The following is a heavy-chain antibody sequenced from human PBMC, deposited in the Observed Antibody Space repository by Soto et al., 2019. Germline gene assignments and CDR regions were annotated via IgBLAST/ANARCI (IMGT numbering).Heavy chain of an antibody. CDR1: GGSISSYY. Sequence: SETLSLTCTVSGGSISSYYWSWIRQPPWKGLEWIGYIYYSGSTNYNPSLKSRVTISVDTSKNQFSLKLSSVTAADTAVYYCARDSAGTTYYYYGMDVWGQGTTVTVS. V-gene: IGHV4-59*12. D-gene: IGHD1-7*01. J-gene: IGHJ6*02. CDR3: ARDSAGTTYYYYGMDV. CDR2: IYYSGST.